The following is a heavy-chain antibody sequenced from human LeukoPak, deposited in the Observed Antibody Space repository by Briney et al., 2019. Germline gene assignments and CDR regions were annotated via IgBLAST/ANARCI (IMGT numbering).Heavy chain of an antibody. J-gene: IGHJ4*02. V-gene: IGHV4-39*07. D-gene: IGHD3-22*01. Sequence: KPSETLSLTCTVSGGSISSSSYYWGWIRQPPGKGLEWIGSIYYSGSTYYNPSLKSRVTISVDTSNNQFSLKLSSVTAADTAVYYCARDPYYYDSSGYYSAFGNWGQGTLVTVSS. CDR1: GGSISSSSYY. CDR3: ARDPYYYDSSGYYSAFGN. CDR2: IYYSGST.